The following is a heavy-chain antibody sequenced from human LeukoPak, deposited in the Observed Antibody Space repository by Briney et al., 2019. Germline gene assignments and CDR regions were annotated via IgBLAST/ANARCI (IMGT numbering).Heavy chain of an antibody. CDR2: ISYNSDTI. CDR1: GFTFDDYA. V-gene: IGHV3-9*01. Sequence: GRSLRLSCAASGFTFDDYAMHWVRQAPGEGLEWVSGISYNSDTIAYADSVKGRFTISRDNAKNSLYLQMNSLRAEDTALYYCAKDYCGGDCYSGWYFDLWGRGTLVTVSS. D-gene: IGHD2-21*02. J-gene: IGHJ2*01. CDR3: AKDYCGGDCYSGWYFDL.